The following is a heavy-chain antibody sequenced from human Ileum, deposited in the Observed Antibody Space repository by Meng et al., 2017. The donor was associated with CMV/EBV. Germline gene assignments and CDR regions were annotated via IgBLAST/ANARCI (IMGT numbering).Heavy chain of an antibody. V-gene: IGHV4-39*07. D-gene: IGHD3/OR15-3a*01. Sequence: QPNLKESGPGLVKPSETLSLTCSVSGGSISSGSHFWVWIRQPPGKGLEWIGTIYYTGTTYYNPSLKSRVTISVDTSKNQFSLKLSSVTAADTALYYCARGFYDFWEPDYWGHGTLVTVSS. CDR3: ARGFYDFWEPDY. CDR1: GGSISSGSHF. J-gene: IGHJ4*01. CDR2: IYYTGTT.